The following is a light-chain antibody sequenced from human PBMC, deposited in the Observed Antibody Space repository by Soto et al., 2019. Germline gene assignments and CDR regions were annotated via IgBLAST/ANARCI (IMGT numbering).Light chain of an antibody. Sequence: SVLTQPPSASGTPGQRVAISCSGSSSNIGTNTVNWYQQLPGSAPQLLIYNTNQRPSGVPGRSSGSKSGASASLAISGLQSEDEADYYCAAWDGSLNVVLFGGGTKLTVL. J-gene: IGLJ2*01. CDR2: NTN. CDR1: SSNIGTNT. CDR3: AAWDGSLNVVL. V-gene: IGLV1-44*01.